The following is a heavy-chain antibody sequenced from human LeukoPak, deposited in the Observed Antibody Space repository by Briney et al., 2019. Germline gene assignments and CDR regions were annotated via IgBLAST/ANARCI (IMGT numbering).Heavy chain of an antibody. D-gene: IGHD1-26*01. Sequence: SETLSLTCTVSGGSISSYYWSWIRQPPGKGLEYIGSIYHSGSTYNNPSLKSRVTISVDTSKNQFSPKLSSVTAADTAVYYCARLVVGTTDYWGQGTLVTVSS. CDR3: ARLVVGTTDY. CDR2: IYHSGST. CDR1: GGSISSYY. V-gene: IGHV4-59*08. J-gene: IGHJ4*02.